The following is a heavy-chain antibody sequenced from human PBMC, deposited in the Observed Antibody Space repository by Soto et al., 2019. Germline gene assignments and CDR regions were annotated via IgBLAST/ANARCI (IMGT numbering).Heavy chain of an antibody. CDR1: GYTFTGYY. Sequence: ASVKVSCKASGYTFTGYYMHWVRQAPGQGLEWMGWINPNSGGTNYAQKFQGRVTMTRDTSISTAYMELSRLRSDDTAVYYCAIPYSSSSGAPFDYWGQGTLVTVSS. J-gene: IGHJ4*02. D-gene: IGHD6-6*01. V-gene: IGHV1-2*02. CDR3: AIPYSSSSGAPFDY. CDR2: INPNSGGT.